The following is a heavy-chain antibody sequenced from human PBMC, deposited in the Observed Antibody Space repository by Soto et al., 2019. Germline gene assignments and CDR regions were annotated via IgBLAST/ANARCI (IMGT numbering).Heavy chain of an antibody. V-gene: IGHV3-21*01. Sequence: GGSLRLSCAASGFTFSSYSMNWVRQAPGKGLEWVSSISSSSSYIYYADSVKGRFTISRDNAKNSLYLQMNSLRAEDTAVYYCAREGAGGVVVPAAPYYFEYWGQGTLVTVSS. CDR1: GFTFSSYS. CDR2: ISSSSSYI. CDR3: AREGAGGVVVPAAPYYFEY. J-gene: IGHJ4*02. D-gene: IGHD2-2*01.